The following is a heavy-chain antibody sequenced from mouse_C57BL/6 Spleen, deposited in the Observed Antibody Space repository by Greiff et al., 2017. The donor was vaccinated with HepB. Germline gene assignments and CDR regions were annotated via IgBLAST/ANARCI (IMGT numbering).Heavy chain of an antibody. D-gene: IGHD2-2*01. CDR3: ARGGYGYDDRAMDY. J-gene: IGHJ4*01. CDR1: GYAFSSSW. CDR2: IYPGDGDT. Sequence: QVQLQQSGPELVKPGASVKISCKASGYAFSSSWMNWVKQRPGKGLEWIGRIYPGDGDTNYNGKFKGKATLTADKSSSTAYMQLSSLTSEDSAVYVCARGGYGYDDRAMDYWGQGTSVTVSS. V-gene: IGHV1-82*01.